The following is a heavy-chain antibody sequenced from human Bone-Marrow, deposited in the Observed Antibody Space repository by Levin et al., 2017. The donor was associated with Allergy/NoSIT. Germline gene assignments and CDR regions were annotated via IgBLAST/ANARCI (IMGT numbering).Heavy chain of an antibody. V-gene: IGHV3-23*01. CDR1: GFTFNNYA. D-gene: IGHD4-17*01. CDR2: ISGTGGIT. J-gene: IGHJ4*02. Sequence: SGGSLRLSCAASGFTFNNYAMTWVRQAPGKGLEWVSVISGTGGITQYADSVKGRFTISRDNSQETLYLEMSSLRADDTAIYYCAKLRPMTTVTSCYDYWGQGTRVTVSS. CDR3: AKLRPMTTVTSCYDY.